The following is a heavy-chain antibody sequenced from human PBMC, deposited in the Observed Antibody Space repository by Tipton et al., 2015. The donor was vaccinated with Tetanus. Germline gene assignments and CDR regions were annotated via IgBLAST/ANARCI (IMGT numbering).Heavy chain of an antibody. V-gene: IGHV3-9*01. CDR1: GFTFDDYA. CDR2: ISWNSGSI. Sequence: SLRLSCAASGFTFDDYAMHWVRQAPGKGLEWVSGISWNSGSIGYADSVKGRFTISRDNSKSTLYLQMNSLRAEDTAVYYCARQVGVDYWGQGTLVTVSS. D-gene: IGHD3-10*01. CDR3: ARQVGVDY. J-gene: IGHJ4*02.